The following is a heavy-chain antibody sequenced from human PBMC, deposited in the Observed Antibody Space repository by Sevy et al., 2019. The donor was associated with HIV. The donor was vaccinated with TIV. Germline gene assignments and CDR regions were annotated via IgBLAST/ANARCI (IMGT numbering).Heavy chain of an antibody. Sequence: GGSLRLSCSASGFTFSSYAMHWVRQAPGKGLEYVSAISSNGGSTYYADSVKGRFTISRENSRNTLYLQMSSLIAEDTAVYYCVKEGGLTGTSGYYYYYGMDVWGQGSTVTVSS. V-gene: IGHV3-64D*06. CDR3: VKEGGLTGTSGYYYYYGMDV. J-gene: IGHJ6*02. CDR2: ISSNGGST. CDR1: GFTFSSYA. D-gene: IGHD1-7*01.